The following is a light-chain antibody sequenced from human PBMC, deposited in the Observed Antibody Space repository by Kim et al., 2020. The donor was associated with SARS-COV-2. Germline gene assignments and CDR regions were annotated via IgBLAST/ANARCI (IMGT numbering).Light chain of an antibody. J-gene: IGKJ1*01. CDR2: SAS. CDR3: QKYDSAPCT. CDR1: QNIGNS. Sequence: GDRLPVTVLARQNIGNSLALFPQKPRKIPRHLIYSASTLQSSVPSRVVGGGSGPDISLTISRLQPEDAATYYVQKYDSAPCTFCQGTKVDIK. V-gene: IGKV1-27*01.